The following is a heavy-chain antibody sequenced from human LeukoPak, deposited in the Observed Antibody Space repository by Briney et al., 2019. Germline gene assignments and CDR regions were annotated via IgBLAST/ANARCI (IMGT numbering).Heavy chain of an antibody. Sequence: GGSLRLSCAASGFTLSSYAMSWVRQAPGKGLEWVSAITGSGGSTYYADSVKGRFTISRDNSKNTLYVQMNSLRAEDTAVYYCATERSWVFDYWGQGTLVTVSS. V-gene: IGHV3-23*01. J-gene: IGHJ4*02. CDR2: ITGSGGST. CDR3: ATERSWVFDY. CDR1: GFTLSSYA. D-gene: IGHD1-26*01.